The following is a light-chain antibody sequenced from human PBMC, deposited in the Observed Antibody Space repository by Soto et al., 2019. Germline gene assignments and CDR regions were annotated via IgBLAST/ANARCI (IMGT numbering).Light chain of an antibody. Sequence: QSALTQPASVSGSPGQSITISCTGTSSDVGGYNYVSWYQQHPGKAPKVMIYDVSNRPSGVSNRFSGSKPGNTASLTISGLQAEDEADYYCSSYTSSSTLVVFGGGTKVTVL. CDR3: SSYTSSSTLVV. CDR1: SSDVGGYNY. CDR2: DVS. V-gene: IGLV2-14*01. J-gene: IGLJ2*01.